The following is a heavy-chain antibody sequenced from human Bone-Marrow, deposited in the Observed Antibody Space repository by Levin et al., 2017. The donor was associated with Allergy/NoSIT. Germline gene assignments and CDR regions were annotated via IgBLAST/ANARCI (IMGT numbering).Heavy chain of an antibody. V-gene: IGHV3-73*01. CDR2: IRSKANSYAT. J-gene: IGHJ6*02. CDR1: GFTFSGSA. Sequence: GESLKISCAASGFTFSGSAMHWVRQASGKGLEWVGRIRSKANSYATAYAASVKGRFTISRDDSKNTAYLQMNSLKTEDTAVYYCTRQSMTTVAHYYYYYGMDVWGQGTTVTVSS. D-gene: IGHD4-23*01. CDR3: TRQSMTTVAHYYYYYGMDV.